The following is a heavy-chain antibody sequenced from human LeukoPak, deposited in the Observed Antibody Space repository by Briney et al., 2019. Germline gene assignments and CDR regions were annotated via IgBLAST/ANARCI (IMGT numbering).Heavy chain of an antibody. Sequence: EGSLRFSSAASGFTFSSYSMNWVRQAAGKRLELVSSLSSSSSYIYYADSVKGRFTISRDNAKNSLYLQMNSLRAEDTAVYYCARVSARSFCSGGSCPTQSWFDPWGQGTLVTVSS. J-gene: IGHJ5*02. D-gene: IGHD2-15*01. V-gene: IGHV3-21*01. CDR2: LSSSSSYI. CDR3: ARVSARSFCSGGSCPTQSWFDP. CDR1: GFTFSSYS.